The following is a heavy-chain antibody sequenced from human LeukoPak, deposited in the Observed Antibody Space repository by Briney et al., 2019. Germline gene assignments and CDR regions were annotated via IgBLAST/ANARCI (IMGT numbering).Heavy chain of an antibody. CDR3: ARGRITIFGVVIPHFDN. J-gene: IGHJ4*02. V-gene: IGHV4-38-2*02. Sequence: SETLSLTCNVSGYSISSGYYWGWIRRSPGEGLEWIATIFHSGSIYYNPSLKTRVSLSVDTSKNQFSLKLNSVTAADTAVYYCARGRITIFGVVIPHFDNWGQGTLVTVSS. D-gene: IGHD3-3*01. CDR1: GYSISSGYY. CDR2: IFHSGSI.